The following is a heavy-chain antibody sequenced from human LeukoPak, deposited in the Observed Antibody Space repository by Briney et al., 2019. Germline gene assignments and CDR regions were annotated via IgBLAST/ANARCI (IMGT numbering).Heavy chain of an antibody. J-gene: IGHJ4*02. CDR2: MSAYNGNT. CDR3: ARDRITMIVPFDY. V-gene: IGHV1-18*01. D-gene: IGHD3-22*01. CDR1: GGTFSNYT. Sequence: ASVKVSCKTSGGTFSNYTISWVRQAPGQGLEWMGWMSAYNGNTNYAQKLQGRVTMTTDTSTSTAYMELRSLRSDDTAVYYCARDRITMIVPFDYWGQGTLVTVSS.